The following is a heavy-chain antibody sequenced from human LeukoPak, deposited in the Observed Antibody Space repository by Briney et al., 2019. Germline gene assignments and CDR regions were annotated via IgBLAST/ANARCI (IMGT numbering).Heavy chain of an antibody. D-gene: IGHD2-2*03. CDR2: IIPILGIA. Sequence: ASVKVSCKASGGTFSSYAISWVRQAPGQGLEWMGSIIPILGIANYAQKFQGRVTITADKSTSTAYMELSRLRSEDTAVYYCARDLGYCSSTSCQDNWFDPWGQGTLVSVSS. V-gene: IGHV1-69*04. CDR1: GGTFSSYA. CDR3: ARDLGYCSSTSCQDNWFDP. J-gene: IGHJ5*02.